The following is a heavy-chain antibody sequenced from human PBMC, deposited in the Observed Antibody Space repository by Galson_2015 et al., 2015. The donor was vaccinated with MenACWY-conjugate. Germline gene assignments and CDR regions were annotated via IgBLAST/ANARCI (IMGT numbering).Heavy chain of an antibody. J-gene: IGHJ4*02. CDR1: GFTFSSYA. D-gene: IGHD2-21*01. Sequence: SLRLSCAASGFTFSSYAMNWVRQVPGKGLEWVSSISSAGSSIYYADSVKGRFTISRDNAENSLYLQMNSLRDEDTAVYYCAKSLTILDYWGQGTLVTVSS. V-gene: IGHV3-48*02. CDR2: ISSAGSSI. CDR3: AKSLTILDY.